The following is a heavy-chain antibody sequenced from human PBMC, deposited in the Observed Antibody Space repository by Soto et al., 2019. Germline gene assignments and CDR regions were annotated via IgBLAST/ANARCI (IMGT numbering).Heavy chain of an antibody. CDR1: GCTFTSYG. CDR2: ISAYNGNT. CDR3: ARDSGAVAARRYYYGMDV. Sequence: ASVKVSCKASGCTFTSYGISWVRQAPGQGLEWMGWISAYNGNTNYAQKLQGRVTMTTDTSTSTAYMELRSLRSDDTAVYYCARDSGAVAARRYYYGMDVWGQGTTVTVSS. J-gene: IGHJ6*02. D-gene: IGHD6-6*01. V-gene: IGHV1-18*01.